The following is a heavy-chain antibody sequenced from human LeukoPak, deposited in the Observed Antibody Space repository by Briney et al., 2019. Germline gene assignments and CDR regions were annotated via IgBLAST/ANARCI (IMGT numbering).Heavy chain of an antibody. D-gene: IGHD2-2*01. CDR1: GGSFSGCY. Sequence: PSETLSLTCAVYGGSFSGCYWSWTRQPPGKGLEWIGEINRSGTTKYNPSLKSRVTISVDTSKNQFSLKLSSVTAADTAVYYCASGVVPAVSHYWGQGTLVTVSS. J-gene: IGHJ4*02. V-gene: IGHV4-34*01. CDR3: ASGVVPAVSHY. CDR2: INRSGTT.